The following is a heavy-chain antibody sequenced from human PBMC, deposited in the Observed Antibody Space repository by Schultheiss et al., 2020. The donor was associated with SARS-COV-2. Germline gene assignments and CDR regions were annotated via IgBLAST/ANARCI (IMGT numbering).Heavy chain of an antibody. D-gene: IGHD3-10*01. CDR1: GGSISSYY. CDR2: IYYSGST. Sequence: SQTLSLTCTVSGGSISSYYWSWIRQPPGKGLEWIGYIYYSGSTNYNPSLKSRVTISVDTSKNQFSLKLSSVTAADTAVYYCARPKGSGYYGSGSYYSPLDYWGQGTLVTVSS. V-gene: IGHV4-59*08. CDR3: ARPKGSGYYGSGSYYSPLDY. J-gene: IGHJ4*02.